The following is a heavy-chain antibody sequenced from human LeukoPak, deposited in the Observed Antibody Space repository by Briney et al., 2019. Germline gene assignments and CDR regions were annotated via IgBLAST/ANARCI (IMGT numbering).Heavy chain of an antibody. CDR2: IYYSGST. D-gene: IGHD1-14*01. Sequence: SETLSLTCTVSGGSISSYYCSWIRQPPGHGLEWIGYIYYSGSTNYNPSLQTRITISVYKSKNQIPLNLSSLTAADTDGYYCARGLKTPGYDFDIWGQGTMVTVSS. CDR3: ARGLKTPGYDFDI. V-gene: IGHV4-59*01. J-gene: IGHJ3*02. CDR1: GGSISSYY.